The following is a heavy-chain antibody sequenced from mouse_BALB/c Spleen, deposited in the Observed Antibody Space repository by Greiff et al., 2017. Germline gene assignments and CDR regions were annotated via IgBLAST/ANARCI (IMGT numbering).Heavy chain of an antibody. CDR3: ARSYYGSPYFDY. Sequence: EVKLMESGGGLVQPGGSRKLSCAASGFTFSSFGMHWVRQAPEKGLEWVAYISSGSSTIYYADTVKGRFTISRDNPKNTLFLQMTSLRSEDTAMYYCARSYYGSPYFDYWGQGTTLTVSS. CDR2: ISSGSSTI. J-gene: IGHJ2*01. CDR1: GFTFSSFG. V-gene: IGHV5-17*02. D-gene: IGHD1-1*01.